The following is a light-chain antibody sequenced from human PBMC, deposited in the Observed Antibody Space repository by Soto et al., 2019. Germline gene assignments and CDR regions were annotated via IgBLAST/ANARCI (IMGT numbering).Light chain of an antibody. CDR2: GAS. CDR1: QSVGND. Sequence: EVVMTQSPATLSVSPGERVTLACRASQSVGNDLAWYQQTRGQAPRLLVYGASTTATGIPGRFSGSRSGREFTLTIDSLQFEDFAIYYCQQYNDGPPWTFGEGTLLEIK. CDR3: QQYNDGPPWT. V-gene: IGKV3D-15*01. J-gene: IGKJ1*01.